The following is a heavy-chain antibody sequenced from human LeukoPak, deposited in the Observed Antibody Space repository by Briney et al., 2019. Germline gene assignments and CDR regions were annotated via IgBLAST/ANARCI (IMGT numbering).Heavy chain of an antibody. CDR2: IYYSGST. CDR3: ARQSD. V-gene: IGHV4-34*01. D-gene: IGHD3-3*01. CDR1: GGSFSGYY. Sequence: SETLSLTCAVYGGSFSGYYWSWIRQPPGKGLEWIGSIYYSGSTYYNPSLKSRVTISVGTSKNQFSLKLSSVTAADTAVYYCARQSDWGQGTLVTVSS. J-gene: IGHJ4*02.